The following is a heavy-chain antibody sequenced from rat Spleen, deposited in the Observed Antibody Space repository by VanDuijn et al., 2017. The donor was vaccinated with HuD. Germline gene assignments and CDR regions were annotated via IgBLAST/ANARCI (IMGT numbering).Heavy chain of an antibody. CDR3: TREAYYYDGSYYFDY. Sequence: EVQLVESGGGLVQPGRSLKLSCVASGFTFNNYWMTWIRQAPGKGLEWVASITNTGGSTYYPDSVKGRFTISRDNAKSTLYLQMNSLRSEDTATYYCTREAYYYDGSYYFDYWGQGVMVTVSS. CDR1: GFTFNNYW. CDR2: ITNTGGST. J-gene: IGHJ2*01. V-gene: IGHV5-31*01. D-gene: IGHD1-12*02.